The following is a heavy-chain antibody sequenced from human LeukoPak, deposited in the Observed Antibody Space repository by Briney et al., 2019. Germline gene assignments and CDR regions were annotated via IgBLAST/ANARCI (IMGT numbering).Heavy chain of an antibody. CDR2: ISGNGGST. V-gene: IGHV3-64*01. CDR1: GFTFSSYA. J-gene: IGHJ3*02. D-gene: IGHD6-19*01. Sequence: PGGSLRLSCAASGFTFSSYAMHWVRQAPGKGLEYVSAISGNGGSTYYANSVKGRFTISRDNSKNTLYLQMGSLRAEDMAVYYCARDGGSGWSNDAFDIWGQGTMVTVSS. CDR3: ARDGGSGWSNDAFDI.